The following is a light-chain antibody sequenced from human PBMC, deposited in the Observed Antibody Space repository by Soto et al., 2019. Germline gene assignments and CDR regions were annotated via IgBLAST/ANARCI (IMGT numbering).Light chain of an antibody. CDR2: EVS. J-gene: IGLJ1*01. CDR3: RSYSSSHTRYV. V-gene: IGLV2-14*01. CDR1: RSDIGSYNY. Sequence: QSALTQPASVSGSPRQSITISCTGTRSDIGSYNYVSWYQVHPDKAPKLIIYEVSSRPSGVPDGFSGSKSGNTASLIISGLHAEDEAHYYCRSYSSSHTRYVLGTVAKLTVL.